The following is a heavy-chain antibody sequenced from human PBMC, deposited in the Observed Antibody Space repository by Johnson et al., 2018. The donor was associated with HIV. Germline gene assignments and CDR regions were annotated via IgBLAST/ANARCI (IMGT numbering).Heavy chain of an antibody. V-gene: IGHV3-7*05. CDR3: ASRKH. J-gene: IGHJ3*01. Sequence: EVQVVESGGGLVQPGGSLRLSCEASGFIFSSYWMNWVRQAPGKGLEWVANMNQDGSEKYYVDSVKGRFTISRDNAKNSLYLQMNSLRAEDTAVYYCASRKHWGQGTMVTVSS. CDR1: GFIFSSYW. CDR2: MNQDGSEK.